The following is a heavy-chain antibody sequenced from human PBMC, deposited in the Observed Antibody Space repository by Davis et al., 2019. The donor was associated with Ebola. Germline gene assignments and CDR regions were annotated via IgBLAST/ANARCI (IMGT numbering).Heavy chain of an antibody. Sequence: PSETLSLTCTVSGRPISSYYWSWIRQPPGKGLEWIGHIYYSGSTNYNPSLKSRVTISVDTSKNQFSLKLSSVTAADTAVYYCARFLMEPRGGDWFDPWGQGTLVTVSS. CDR1: GRPISSYY. CDR3: ARFLMEPRGGDWFDP. J-gene: IGHJ5*02. V-gene: IGHV4-59*01. D-gene: IGHD2-21*01. CDR2: IYYSGST.